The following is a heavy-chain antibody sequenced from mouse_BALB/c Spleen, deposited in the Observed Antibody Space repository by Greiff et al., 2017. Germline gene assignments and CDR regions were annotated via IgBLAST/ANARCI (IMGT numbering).Heavy chain of an antibody. CDR3: ASYYYGSPWFAY. D-gene: IGHD1-1*01. Sequence: VQLVESGPGLVAPSQSLSITCTVSGFSLTSYGVHWVRQPPGKGLEWLGVIWAGGSTNYNSALMSRLSISKDNSKSQVFLKMNSLQTDDTAMYYCASYYYGSPWFAYWGQGTLVTVSA. CDR1: GFSLTSYG. V-gene: IGHV2-9*02. J-gene: IGHJ3*01. CDR2: IWAGGST.